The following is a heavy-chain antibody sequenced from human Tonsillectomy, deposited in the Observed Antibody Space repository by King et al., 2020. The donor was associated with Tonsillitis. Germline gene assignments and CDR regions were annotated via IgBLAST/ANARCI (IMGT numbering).Heavy chain of an antibody. CDR1: GFTFSSYS. Sequence: VQLVESGGGLVQPGGSLRLSCAASGFTFSSYSMNWVRQAPGKGLEWGSYISSSSSTIYYADSVKGRFTISRDNAKNSLYLQMNSLRAEDTAVYYCASMVTTLSSWFDPWGQGTLVTVSS. CDR2: ISSSSSTI. J-gene: IGHJ5*02. CDR3: ASMVTTLSSWFDP. V-gene: IGHV3-48*01. D-gene: IGHD4-17*01.